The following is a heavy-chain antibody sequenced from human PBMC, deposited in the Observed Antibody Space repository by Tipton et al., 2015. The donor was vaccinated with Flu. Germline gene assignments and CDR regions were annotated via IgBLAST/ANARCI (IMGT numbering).Heavy chain of an antibody. D-gene: IGHD3-10*01. CDR1: GGSINSYY. CDR2: AHYTGAT. Sequence: TLSLTCTVSGGSINSYYWSWIRQSPGKGLEWIGYAHYTGATNYKPSLRSRLTISVDTAKKQFSLTLTSVTAADTAVYFCAAGKSPVRYYGMDVWGQGTTVTVSS. V-gene: IGHV4-59*01. CDR3: AAGKSPVRYYGMDV. J-gene: IGHJ6*02.